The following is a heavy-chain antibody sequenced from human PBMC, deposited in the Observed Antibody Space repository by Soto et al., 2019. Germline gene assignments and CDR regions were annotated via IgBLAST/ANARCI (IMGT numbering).Heavy chain of an antibody. Sequence: HPGGSLRLSCAASGFTFSSYWMSWVRQAPGKGLEWVANIKQDGSEKYYVDSVKGRFTISRDNAKNSLYLQMNSLRAEDTAVHYCARAQGYDILTGYYYYGMDVWGQGTTVTVSS. CDR2: IKQDGSEK. V-gene: IGHV3-7*01. CDR3: ARAQGYDILTGYYYYGMDV. CDR1: GFTFSSYW. J-gene: IGHJ6*02. D-gene: IGHD3-9*01.